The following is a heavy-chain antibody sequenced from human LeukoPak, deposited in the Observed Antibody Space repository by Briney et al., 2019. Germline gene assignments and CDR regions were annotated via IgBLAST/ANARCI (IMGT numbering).Heavy chain of an antibody. CDR1: GYTFTSYG. V-gene: IGHV1-18*01. CDR3: ARDLVPPNYYDSSGYYPNFDY. Sequence: ASVKVSCKASGYTFTSYGISWVRQAPGQGLEWMGWISAYNGNTNYAQKLQGRGTMTTDTSTTTAYMELRSLRSDDTAVYYCARDLVPPNYYDSSGYYPNFDYWGQGTLVTVSS. CDR2: ISAYNGNT. D-gene: IGHD3-22*01. J-gene: IGHJ4*02.